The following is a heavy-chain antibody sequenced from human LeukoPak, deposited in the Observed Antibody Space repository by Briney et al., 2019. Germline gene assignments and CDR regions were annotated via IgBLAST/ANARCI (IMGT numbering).Heavy chain of an antibody. Sequence: ASVKVSCKASGYTFTGYYMHWVRHAPGQGLEWMGWINPNSGGTNYAQKYQGTVTMTRDTSISTAYMELSRLRSDDTAVYNCARVGLSSGYYQYYFDYWGQGTLVTVSS. D-gene: IGHD3-22*01. J-gene: IGHJ4*02. V-gene: IGHV1-2*02. CDR3: ARVGLSSGYYQYYFDY. CDR1: GYTFTGYY. CDR2: INPNSGGT.